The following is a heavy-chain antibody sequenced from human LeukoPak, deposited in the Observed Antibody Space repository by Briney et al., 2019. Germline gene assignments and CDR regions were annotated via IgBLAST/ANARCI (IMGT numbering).Heavy chain of an antibody. CDR1: GFTFSS. Sequence: GGSLRLSCAASGFTFSSMHWVRQAPGKGLEWVAVIWYDGSNKYYADSVKGRFTISRGNSKNTLYLQMNSLRAEDTAVYYCAAGYQFDYWGQGTLVTVSS. J-gene: IGHJ4*02. CDR2: IWYDGSNK. CDR3: AAGYQFDY. V-gene: IGHV3-30*02. D-gene: IGHD2-2*01.